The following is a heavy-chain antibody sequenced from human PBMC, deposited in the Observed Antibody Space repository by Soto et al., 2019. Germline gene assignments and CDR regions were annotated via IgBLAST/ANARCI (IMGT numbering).Heavy chain of an antibody. CDR3: ARRSSSSVYYYYYGMDV. Sequence: QVQLVQSGAEVKKPGSSVKVSCKASGGTFSSYAISWVRQAPGQGLEWMGGIIPIFGTANYAKKFQGRVTITADESTSTAYMELSSLRSEDTAVYYCARRSSSSVYYYYYGMDVWGQGTTVTVSS. CDR1: GGTFSSYA. D-gene: IGHD6-6*01. J-gene: IGHJ6*02. V-gene: IGHV1-69*01. CDR2: IIPIFGTA.